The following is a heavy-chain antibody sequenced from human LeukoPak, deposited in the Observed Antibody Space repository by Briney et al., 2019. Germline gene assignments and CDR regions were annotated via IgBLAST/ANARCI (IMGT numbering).Heavy chain of an antibody. CDR2: ISYSGRT. CDR1: GGSISSTCYY. CDR3: ARSWIQLWLGDLTFDY. J-gene: IGHJ4*02. D-gene: IGHD5-18*01. Sequence: SETLSLTCAVSGGSISSTCYYWTWIRQPPGKGLEWIGSISYSGRTYYNPSLKSRVTISVDTSKNQFSLKLTSVTAADTAVYYCARSWIQLWLGDLTFDYWGQGTLVTVSS. V-gene: IGHV4-39*01.